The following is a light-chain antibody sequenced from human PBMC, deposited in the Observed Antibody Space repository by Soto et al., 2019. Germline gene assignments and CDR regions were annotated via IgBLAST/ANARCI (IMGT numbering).Light chain of an antibody. CDR1: SSDVGGYNY. Sequence: QSVLTQPASVSGSPGQSITIPCTGTSSDVGGYNYVSWYQQHPGKAPKLMIYEVSNRPSGVSNRFSGSESGNTASLTISGLQAEDEADYYCSSYTSSNTLGVFGTGTKLTVL. V-gene: IGLV2-14*01. J-gene: IGLJ1*01. CDR2: EVS. CDR3: SSYTSSNTLGV.